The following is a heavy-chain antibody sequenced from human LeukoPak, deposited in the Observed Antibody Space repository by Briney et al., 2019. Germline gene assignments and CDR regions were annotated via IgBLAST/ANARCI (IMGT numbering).Heavy chain of an antibody. CDR3: ARDLSHIVVVAANYPGWFDP. CDR2: ISAYNAKT. J-gene: IGHJ5*02. CDR1: GYTFNRYA. Sequence: GASVKVSCKASGYTFNRYATSWVRQAPGQGLEWMGWISAYNAKTNYAQKLQGRVTMTTDTSTSTAYMELWSLTSDDTAVYYCARDLSHIVVVAANYPGWFDPWGQGTLVTVSS. D-gene: IGHD2-21*02. V-gene: IGHV1-18*01.